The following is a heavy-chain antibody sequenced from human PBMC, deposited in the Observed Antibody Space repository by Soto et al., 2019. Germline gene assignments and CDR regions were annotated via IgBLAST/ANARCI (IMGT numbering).Heavy chain of an antibody. CDR1: GYTLTELS. J-gene: IGHJ6*02. CDR2: FDPEDGET. Sequence: ASVKVSCKVSGYTLTELSMHWVRQAPGKGLEWMGGFDPEDGETIYAQKFQGRVTMTEDTSTDTAYMELSSLRSEDTAVYYCATDGSGSSESYYYGMDVWGQGTRVTVSS. V-gene: IGHV1-24*01. CDR3: ATDGSGSSESYYYGMDV. D-gene: IGHD2-15*01.